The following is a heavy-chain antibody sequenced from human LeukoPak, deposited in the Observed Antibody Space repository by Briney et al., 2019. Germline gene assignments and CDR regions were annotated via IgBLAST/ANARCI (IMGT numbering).Heavy chain of an antibody. CDR2: ISGSGGST. Sequence: GGSLRLSCAASGFTFSSYAMSWVRQAPGKGLEWVSAISGSGGSTYYADSVKGRFTISRDNSKNTLYLQMNSLRAEDTAVYYCAKGAGYNWNDGRGYFDYWGQGTLVTVSS. D-gene: IGHD1-1*01. J-gene: IGHJ4*02. CDR1: GFTFSSYA. CDR3: AKGAGYNWNDGRGYFDY. V-gene: IGHV3-23*01.